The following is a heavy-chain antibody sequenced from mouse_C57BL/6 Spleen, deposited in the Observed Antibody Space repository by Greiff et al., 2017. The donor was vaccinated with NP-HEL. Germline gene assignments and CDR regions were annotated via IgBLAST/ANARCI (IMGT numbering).Heavy chain of an antibody. Sequence: VQLQQSGAELVRPGASVKLSCTASGFNITDYYMHWVKQRPEQGLEWIGRIDPEDGDTEYAPKFQGKATMTADTSSNTAYLQLSSLTSEDTAVYYCTTWGDGYDLWYFDVWGTGTTVTVSS. CDR2: IDPEDGDT. CDR3: TTWGDGYDLWYFDV. CDR1: GFNITDYY. V-gene: IGHV14-1*01. J-gene: IGHJ1*03. D-gene: IGHD2-2*01.